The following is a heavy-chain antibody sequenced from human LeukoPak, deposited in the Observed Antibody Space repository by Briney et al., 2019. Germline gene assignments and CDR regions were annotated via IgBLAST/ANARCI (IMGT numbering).Heavy chain of an antibody. CDR3: ARGAGPLFDP. V-gene: IGHV3-11*01. J-gene: IGHJ5*02. CDR2: IGDSGSPI. Sequence: GGSLRLSCAASGFTFTDYYMSWIRQAPGKGLEWISYIGDSGSPIYYAVSVKGRFTISRDNAKNSLYLQMNNLRAEDTAVYYCARGAGPLFDPWGQGTLVTVSS. CDR1: GFTFTDYY.